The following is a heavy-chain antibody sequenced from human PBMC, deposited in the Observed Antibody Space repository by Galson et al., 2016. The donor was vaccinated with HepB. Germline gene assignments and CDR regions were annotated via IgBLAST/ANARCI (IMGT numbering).Heavy chain of an antibody. CDR1: GGTFSRST. CDR3: ARGGGDYGSAIWS. V-gene: IGHV1-69*05. Sequence: SVKVSCKASGGTFSRSTFNWVRQAPGQGLEWMGAIIPFFGRANSAPSLRGRVSITTDEPTTTVYMELSSLISEDTAVYYCARGGGDYGSAIWSWGQGALVTVSS. D-gene: IGHD3-10*01. J-gene: IGHJ5*02. CDR2: IIPFFGRA.